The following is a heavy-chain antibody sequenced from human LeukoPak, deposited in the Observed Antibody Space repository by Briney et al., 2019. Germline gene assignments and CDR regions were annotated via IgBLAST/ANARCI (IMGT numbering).Heavy chain of an antibody. CDR1: GYTFTGYY. CDR2: INLNNDDT. J-gene: IGHJ5*02. Sequence: ASVKVSCKASGYTFTGYYMHWVRQAPGQGLEWMGWINLNNDDTNYAQKFQGWVTMTRDTSISTAYMELSRLRSDDTAVYYCARASAVAGKGEWFDPWGQGTLVTVSS. CDR3: ARASAVAGKGEWFDP. D-gene: IGHD6-19*01. V-gene: IGHV1-2*04.